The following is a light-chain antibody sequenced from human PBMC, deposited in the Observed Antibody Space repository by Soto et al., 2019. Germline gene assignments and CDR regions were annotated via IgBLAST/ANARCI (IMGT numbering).Light chain of an antibody. CDR1: QSVSSSY. CDR3: QQYGSSLRT. V-gene: IGKV3-20*01. CDR2: GAS. J-gene: IGKJ1*01. Sequence: IVLTQSPGXXSXXXXXXXXXSXRASQSVSSSYLAWYQQNPGQAPRLLIYGASSRATGIPDRFSGSGSGTDFTLTISRLDPEDSAVYYCQQYGSSLRTFGQGTKV.